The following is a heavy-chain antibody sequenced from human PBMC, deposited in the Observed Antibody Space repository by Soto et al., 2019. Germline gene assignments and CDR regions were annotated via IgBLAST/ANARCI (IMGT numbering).Heavy chain of an antibody. Sequence: VVSLRLSCAAGGVTCSDYYTSWIRQAPGKGLEWVSYISSSSSYTNYADSVKGRFTISRDNAKNSLYLQMNSLKTEDTAVYYCTRDQDIVLVPAAMDSLPYFDYSGQGTLVTVSS. CDR3: TRDQDIVLVPAAMDSLPYFDY. CDR2: ISSSSSYT. J-gene: IGHJ4*02. V-gene: IGHV3-11*05. CDR1: GVTCSDYY. D-gene: IGHD2-2*01.